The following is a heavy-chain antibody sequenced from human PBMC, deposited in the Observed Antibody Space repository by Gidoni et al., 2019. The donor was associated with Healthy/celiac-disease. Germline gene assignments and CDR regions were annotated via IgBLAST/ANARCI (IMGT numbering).Heavy chain of an antibody. V-gene: IGHV4-31*03. CDR2: IYYSGST. D-gene: IGHD4-17*01. CDR1: GGSISSGGYY. J-gene: IGHJ4*02. CDR3: ARDGLLRPTVTTGFDY. Sequence: QVQLQESGPGLVKPSQTLSLTCTVSGGSISSGGYYWSWIRQHPGKGLEWIGYIYYSGSTYYNPSLKSRVTISVDTSKNQFSLKLSSVTAADTAVYYCARDGLLRPTVTTGFDYWGQGTLVTVSS.